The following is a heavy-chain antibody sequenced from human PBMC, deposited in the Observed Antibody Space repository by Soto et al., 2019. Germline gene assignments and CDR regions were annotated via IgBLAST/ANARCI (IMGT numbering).Heavy chain of an antibody. CDR3: ARLRGYRYGSLFDAFDI. Sequence: GESVKISCAVCGYSLTIYWIGCVLRMPGKGLEWMGIIYPGDSDTRYSPYFQGKVTISADKSISTAYLQWSSLKASDAAMYYCARLRGYRYGSLFDAFDIWGQGTMVTVS. CDR2: IYPGDSDT. V-gene: IGHV5-51*01. J-gene: IGHJ3*02. CDR1: GYSLTIYW. D-gene: IGHD5-18*01.